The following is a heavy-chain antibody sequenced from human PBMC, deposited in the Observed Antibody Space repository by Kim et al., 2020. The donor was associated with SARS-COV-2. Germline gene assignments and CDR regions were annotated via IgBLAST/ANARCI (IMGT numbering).Heavy chain of an antibody. D-gene: IGHD3-10*01. V-gene: IGHV4-34*01. CDR3: ARGYGSGSYYFDY. J-gene: IGHJ4*02. Sequence: SNPSLKSRVTISVDPSKNQFSLKLSSVTAADTAVYYCARGYGSGSYYFDYWGQGTLVTVSS.